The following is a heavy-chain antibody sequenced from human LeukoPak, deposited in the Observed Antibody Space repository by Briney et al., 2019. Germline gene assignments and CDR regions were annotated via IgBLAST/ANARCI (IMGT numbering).Heavy chain of an antibody. V-gene: IGHV4-39*07. J-gene: IGHJ3*02. CDR1: GGSISSKNYY. Sequence: SETLSLTCTVSGGSISSKNYYWVWIRQPPGKGLEWIGSIYYSANTYYNPSLKSRVTISIDTSKNQFSLKLSSVTAADTAVYYCARDVPYSSAWGPLDAFDIWGQGTMVTVSS. CDR3: ARDVPYSSAWGPLDAFDI. CDR2: IYYSANT. D-gene: IGHD6-19*01.